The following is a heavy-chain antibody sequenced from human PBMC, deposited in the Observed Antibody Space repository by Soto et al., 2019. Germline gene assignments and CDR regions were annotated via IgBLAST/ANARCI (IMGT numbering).Heavy chain of an antibody. D-gene: IGHD2-8*02. CDR2: ISRDGGTK. CDR1: GFTVSSYG. J-gene: IGHJ4*02. CDR3: TGEVASGH. V-gene: IGHV3-30*03. Sequence: QVQPVESGGGVVQPGRSLRLSCAASGFTVSSYGMHWVRQAPGKGLEWVAVISRDGGTKYYADSVKGRFTISRDNSRNTLFLEMNSLRGDDMAVYYCTGEVASGHWGQGTLVTVSS.